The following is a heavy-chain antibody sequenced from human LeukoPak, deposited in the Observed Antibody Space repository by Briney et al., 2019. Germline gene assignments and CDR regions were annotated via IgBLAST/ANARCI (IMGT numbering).Heavy chain of an antibody. V-gene: IGHV3-30-3*01. J-gene: IGHJ1*01. Sequence: GRSLRLSCAASGFTFSSYAMHWVRQAPGKGLEWVAVISYDGSNKYYADSVKGRFTISRDNAKNSLYLQMESLRVEDTAVYYCANFQTVGVKPFEHWGQGTLVTVSS. D-gene: IGHD1-26*01. CDR3: ANFQTVGVKPFEH. CDR1: GFTFSSYA. CDR2: ISYDGSNK.